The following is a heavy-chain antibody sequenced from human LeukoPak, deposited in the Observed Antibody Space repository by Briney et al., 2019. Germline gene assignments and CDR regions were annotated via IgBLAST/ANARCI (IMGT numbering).Heavy chain of an antibody. D-gene: IGHD2/OR15-2a*01. CDR1: GSTFHNYG. J-gene: IGHJ3*01. CDR2: ISDRGDRT. Sequence: GGSLRLSCAAPGSTFHNYGMSWVRQAPGKGLEWVSGISDRGDRTYYTDSVKGRFTISRDNSKNTLSVQMNSLRAEDTAVYYCVKYRTPFYFDAFDVWGLGTMVIVSS. V-gene: IGHV3-23*01. CDR3: VKYRTPFYFDAFDV.